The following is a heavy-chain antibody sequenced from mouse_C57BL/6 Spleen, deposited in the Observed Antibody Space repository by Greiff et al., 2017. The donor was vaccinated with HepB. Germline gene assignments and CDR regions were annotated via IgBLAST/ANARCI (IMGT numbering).Heavy chain of an antibody. V-gene: IGHV5-17*01. CDR1: GFTFSDYG. CDR2: ISSGSSTI. Sequence: DVKLVESGGGLVKPGGSLELSCAASGFTFSDYGMHWVRQAPEKGLEWVAYISSGSSTIYYADTVKGRFTISRDNAKNTLFLQMTSLRSEDTAMYYCARTNWDVKDFDYWGQGTTLTVSS. CDR3: ARTNWDVKDFDY. J-gene: IGHJ2*01. D-gene: IGHD4-1*02.